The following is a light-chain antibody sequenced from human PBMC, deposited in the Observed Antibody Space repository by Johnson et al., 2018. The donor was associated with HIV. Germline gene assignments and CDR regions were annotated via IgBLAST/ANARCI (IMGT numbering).Light chain of an antibody. J-gene: IGLJ1*01. CDR1: SSNIGTNY. Sequence: TQPPSVSAAPGQKVTVSCSGRSSNIGTNYVSWYQHLPGTAPKLLIYENNKRPSGIPDRFSGSKSGTSATLGITGLQPGDEADYYCGSWDSSLSAHYVFGTGTKVTVL. CDR3: GSWDSSLSAHYV. CDR2: ENN. V-gene: IGLV1-51*02.